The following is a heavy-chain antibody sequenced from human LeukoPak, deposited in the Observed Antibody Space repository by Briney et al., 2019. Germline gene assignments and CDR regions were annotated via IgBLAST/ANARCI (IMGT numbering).Heavy chain of an antibody. J-gene: IGHJ4*02. CDR1: GYSFTSYW. D-gene: IGHD2-15*01. CDR3: ARHILGYCSGGSCYEDY. CDR2: IDPSDSYT. V-gene: IGHV5-10-1*01. Sequence: GESLKISCKGSGYSFTSYWISWVRQMPGKGLEWMGRIDPSDSYTSYSPSFQGHVTISADKSISTAYLQWSSLKASDTAMYYCARHILGYCSGGSCYEDYWGQGTLVTVSS.